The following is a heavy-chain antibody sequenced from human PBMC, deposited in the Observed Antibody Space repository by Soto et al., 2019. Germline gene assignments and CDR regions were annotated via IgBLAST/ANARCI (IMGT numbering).Heavy chain of an antibody. J-gene: IGHJ4*02. CDR3: AKELSRIAVVPAATFDY. Sequence: EVQLLESGGGLVQPGGSLRLSCAASGFTFSSYAMSWVRQAPGKGLEWVSAISGSGGSTYYADSVKGRFTISRDNSKNTLYLQMNSLRAEDTAVYYCAKELSRIAVVPAATFDYWGQGTLVTVSS. CDR2: ISGSGGST. CDR1: GFTFSSYA. V-gene: IGHV3-23*01. D-gene: IGHD2-2*01.